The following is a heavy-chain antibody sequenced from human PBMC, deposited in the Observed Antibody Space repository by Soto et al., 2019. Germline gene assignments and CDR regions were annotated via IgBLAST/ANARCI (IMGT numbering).Heavy chain of an antibody. Sequence: SETLSLTCTVSGGSISSYYWSWIRQPPGKGLEWIGYIYYSGSTNYNPSLKSRVTISVDTSKNQFSLKLSSVTAADTAVYYCARSIDNYSSSSDWFDPWGQGNLVTVSS. J-gene: IGHJ5*02. CDR1: GGSISSYY. V-gene: IGHV4-59*01. CDR3: ARSIDNYSSSSDWFDP. D-gene: IGHD6-6*01. CDR2: IYYSGST.